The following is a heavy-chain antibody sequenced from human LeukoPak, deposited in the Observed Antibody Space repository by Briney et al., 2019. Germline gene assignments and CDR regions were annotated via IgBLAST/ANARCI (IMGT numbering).Heavy chain of an antibody. D-gene: IGHD3-22*01. V-gene: IGHV4-59*02. CDR2: IYYSGRT. J-gene: IGHJ5*02. CDR3: AGASRYYYDSSGYYYDFNWFDP. CDR1: GGSVSSSY. Sequence: SETLSLTCTVSGGSVSSSYWSWIRQPPGKGLEWIGHIYYSGRTNYNPSLKSRVTISVDTSKTQFSLKLSSVTAADTAVYYCAGASRYYYDSSGYYYDFNWFDPWGQGTLVTVFS.